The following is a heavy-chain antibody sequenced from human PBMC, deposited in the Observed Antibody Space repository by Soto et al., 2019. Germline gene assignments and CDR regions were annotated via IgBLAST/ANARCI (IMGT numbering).Heavy chain of an antibody. J-gene: IGHJ6*02. Sequence: EVQLLESGGGLVQPGGSLRLSCAASGFTFSSYAMSWVRQSPGKGLEWVSAISGSGGSTYYADSVKGRFTISIDNSKNTLYLQMNSLRAADTAVYYCASAAREYYYYGMDVWGQGTTVTVSS. V-gene: IGHV3-23*01. CDR1: GFTFSSYA. CDR2: ISGSGGST. CDR3: ASAAREYYYYGMDV.